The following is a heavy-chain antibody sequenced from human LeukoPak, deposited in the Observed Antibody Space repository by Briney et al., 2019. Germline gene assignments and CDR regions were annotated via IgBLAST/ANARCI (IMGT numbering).Heavy chain of an antibody. J-gene: IGHJ6*03. CDR1: GITFSRYG. CDR3: AKDRALSSHMDV. D-gene: IGHD3-10*01. Sequence: GGSLRLSCAASGITFSRYGMHWVRQAPGKGLEWVAFIRYDGSDQYYADSVKGRFTISRDNSRSTMFLQMNSLRAEDTAVYYCAKDRALSSHMDVWGKGTTVTVSS. CDR2: IRYDGSDQ. V-gene: IGHV3-30*02.